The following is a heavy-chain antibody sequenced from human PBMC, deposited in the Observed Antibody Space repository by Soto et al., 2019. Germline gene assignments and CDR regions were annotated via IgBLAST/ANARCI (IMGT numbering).Heavy chain of an antibody. CDR3: ARVGGYAYYYIDV. D-gene: IGHD5-12*01. V-gene: IGHV3-21*01. Sequence: EVQLVESGGGLVKPGGSLRLSCAASGFTFSSYSMNWVRQAPGKGLEWVSSISSSSSYIYYADSVKGRFTISRDNAKNSLYLQMNRLKADDTAVYYCARVGGYAYYYIDVWVKGTTVTVSS. CDR2: ISSSSSYI. J-gene: IGHJ6*03. CDR1: GFTFSSYS.